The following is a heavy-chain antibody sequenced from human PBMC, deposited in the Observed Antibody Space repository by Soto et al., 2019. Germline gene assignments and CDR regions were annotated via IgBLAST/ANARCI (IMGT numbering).Heavy chain of an antibody. CDR1: GFTFSSYG. Sequence: QVQLVESGGGVVQPGRSLRLSCAASGFTFSSYGMHWVRQAPGKGLEWVAVISYDGSNKYYADSVKGRFTISRDNSKNXXYLQMTSLRAEDTAVYYCAKDRDSTVVTSAGFFQHWGQGTLVTVSS. CDR2: ISYDGSNK. J-gene: IGHJ1*01. D-gene: IGHD4-17*01. V-gene: IGHV3-30*18. CDR3: AKDRDSTVVTSAGFFQH.